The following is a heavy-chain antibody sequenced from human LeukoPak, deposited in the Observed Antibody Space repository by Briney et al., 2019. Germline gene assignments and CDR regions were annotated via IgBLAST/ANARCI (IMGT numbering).Heavy chain of an antibody. CDR2: IYYSGST. J-gene: IGHJ4*02. V-gene: IGHV4-59*01. CDR1: GGSISSYY. D-gene: IGHD5-18*01. Sequence: SETLSLTCTVSGGSISSYYWSWIRQPPGKGLEWIGYIYYSGSTNYNPSLKSRVTISVDTSKNQFSLKLSSVTAADTAVYYCARVTSMVTFDYWGQGTLVTVSS. CDR3: ARVTSMVTFDY.